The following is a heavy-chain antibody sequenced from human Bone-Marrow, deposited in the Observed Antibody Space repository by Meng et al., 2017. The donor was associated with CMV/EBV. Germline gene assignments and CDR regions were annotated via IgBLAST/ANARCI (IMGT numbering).Heavy chain of an antibody. CDR1: GGSITTNY. J-gene: IGHJ4*02. CDR2: ISSSGSTI. Sequence: GGSLRLSCTVSGGSITTNYYTWIRQPPGKGLEWVSYISSSGSTIYYADSVKGRFTISRDNAKNSLYLQMNSLRAEDTAVYYCAREAVDPFYFDYWGQGTLVTVSS. CDR3: AREAVDPFYFDY. D-gene: IGHD3-9*01. V-gene: IGHV3-11*04.